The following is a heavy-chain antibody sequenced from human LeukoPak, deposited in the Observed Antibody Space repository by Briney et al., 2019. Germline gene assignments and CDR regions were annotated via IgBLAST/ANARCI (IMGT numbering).Heavy chain of an antibody. CDR1: GGSISIYY. V-gene: IGHV4-4*07. Sequence: SETLSLTCTVSGGSISIYYWSWIRQPAGKGLEWIGRIYTSGSTNYNPSLKSRVTMSVDTSKNQFSLKLSSVTAADTAVYYCARDLDYDYVWGSYPSDAFDIWGQGTMVTVSS. CDR2: IYTSGST. J-gene: IGHJ3*02. CDR3: ARDLDYDYVWGSYPSDAFDI. D-gene: IGHD3-16*02.